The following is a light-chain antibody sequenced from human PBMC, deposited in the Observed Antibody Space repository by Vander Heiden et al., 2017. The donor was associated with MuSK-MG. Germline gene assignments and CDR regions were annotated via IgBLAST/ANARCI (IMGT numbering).Light chain of an antibody. CDR2: DAS. CDR3: QQRSNWPVT. Sequence: VLTQSPATLSLSPGERATLSCRASQSVSSYLAWYQQKPGQAPRLLIYDASNRATGIPARFSGSGSGTDFTLTISSLEPEDLAVYYCQQRSNWPVTFGQGTRLEIK. V-gene: IGKV3-11*01. J-gene: IGKJ5*01. CDR1: QSVSSY.